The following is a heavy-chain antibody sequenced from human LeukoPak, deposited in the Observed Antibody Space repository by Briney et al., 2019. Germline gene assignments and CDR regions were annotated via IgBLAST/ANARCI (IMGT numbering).Heavy chain of an antibody. V-gene: IGHV5-51*01. Sequence: GESLKISCKGSGYSFTSYWIGWVRQMPGKGLEWMGIIYPDDSDTRYSPSFQGQVTISADKSISTAYLQWSSLKASDTAMYYCARVRRETGYYDSSGYYVDYWGQGTLVTVSS. D-gene: IGHD3-22*01. CDR3: ARVRRETGYYDSSGYYVDY. CDR2: IYPDDSDT. CDR1: GYSFTSYW. J-gene: IGHJ4*02.